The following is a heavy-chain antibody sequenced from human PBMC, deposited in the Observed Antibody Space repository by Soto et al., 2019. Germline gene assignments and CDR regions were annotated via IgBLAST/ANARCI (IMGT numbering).Heavy chain of an antibody. J-gene: IGHJ3*02. V-gene: IGHV3-23*01. CDR2: ISGSGGST. Sequence: EVQLLESGGGLVQPGGSLRLSCAASGFTFSSYAMSWVRQAPGKGLEWVSAISGSGGSTYLADSVKGRFTISRDNSKNTLFLQMNSLRAEDTAVYYCAKDSPYSASYKEDAFDIWDQGSMVTVSS. CDR1: GFTFSSYA. D-gene: IGHD1-26*01. CDR3: AKDSPYSASYKEDAFDI.